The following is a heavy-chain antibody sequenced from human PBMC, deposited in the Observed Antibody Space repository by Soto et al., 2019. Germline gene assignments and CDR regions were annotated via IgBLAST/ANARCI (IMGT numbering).Heavy chain of an antibody. J-gene: IGHJ4*02. CDR3: ARANMITFGGVIDETYYFDY. CDR1: GFTFSDYY. CDR2: ISSSSSYT. V-gene: IGHV3-11*06. Sequence: GGSLRLSCAASGFTFSDYYMSWIRQAPGKGLEWVSYISSSSSYTNYADSVKGRFTISRDNAKNSLYLQMNSLRAEDTAVYYCARANMITFGGVIDETYYFDYWGQGTLVTVSS. D-gene: IGHD3-16*02.